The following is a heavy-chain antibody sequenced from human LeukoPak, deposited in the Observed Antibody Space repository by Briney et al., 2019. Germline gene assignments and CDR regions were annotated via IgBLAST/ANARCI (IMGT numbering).Heavy chain of an antibody. CDR2: IYSGGST. J-gene: IGHJ4*02. CDR3: ARGSGYIIDY. D-gene: IGHD3-22*01. Sequence: GGSLRLSCAASGFIFSNNYMNWVRQTPGKGLEWVSVIYSGGSTYYADSVRGRFTISRDISKNTLYLQMNSLRAEDTAVYYCARGSGYIIDYWGQGTLVTVSS. CDR1: GFIFSNNY. V-gene: IGHV3-53*01.